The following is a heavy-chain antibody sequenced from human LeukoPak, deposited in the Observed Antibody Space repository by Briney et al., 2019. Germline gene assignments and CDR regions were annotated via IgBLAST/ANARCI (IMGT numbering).Heavy chain of an antibody. V-gene: IGHV3-23*01. D-gene: IGHD5-12*01. J-gene: IGHJ4*02. Sequence: GGSLRLSCAGSGFTFSRYSMNWVRQAPGKGLEWVSAISGSGGSTYYADSVKGRFTISRDNSKNTLYLQMNSLRAEDTAVYYCAKVDIVAQVDYWGQGTLVTVSS. CDR1: GFTFSRYS. CDR3: AKVDIVAQVDY. CDR2: ISGSGGST.